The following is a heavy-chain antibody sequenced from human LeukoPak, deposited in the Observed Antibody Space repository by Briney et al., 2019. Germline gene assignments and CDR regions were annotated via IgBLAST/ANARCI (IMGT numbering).Heavy chain of an antibody. D-gene: IGHD5-18*01. CDR3: ASGYHNGFDP. J-gene: IGHJ5*02. Sequence: GGSLRLSCAASGFTFSSYSMNWVRQAPGKGLEWASSISSSSSYIYYADSVKGRFTISRDNAKNSLYLQMNSLRAEDTAVYYCASGYHNGFDPWGQGTLVTVSS. CDR1: GFTFSSYS. CDR2: ISSSSSYI. V-gene: IGHV3-21*01.